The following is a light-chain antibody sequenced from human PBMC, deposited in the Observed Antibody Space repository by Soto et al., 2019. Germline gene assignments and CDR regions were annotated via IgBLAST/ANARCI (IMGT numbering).Light chain of an antibody. CDR3: QQYFSSPGYT. Sequence: DIVMTQSPDSLAVSLGERATINCKSAQSVFYSSNHKNYLAWYQQKPGQPPKLLIYWASTREAGVPDRFSGSGSGTDFTLTINAVQAEDVAVYYCQQYFSSPGYTFGQGTKLEIK. J-gene: IGKJ2*01. CDR1: QSVFYSSNHKNY. CDR2: WAS. V-gene: IGKV4-1*01.